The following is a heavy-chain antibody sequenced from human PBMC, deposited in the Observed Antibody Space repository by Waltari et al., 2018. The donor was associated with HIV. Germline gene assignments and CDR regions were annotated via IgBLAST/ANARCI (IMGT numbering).Heavy chain of an antibody. CDR2: INAGNGNT. J-gene: IGHJ4*02. D-gene: IGHD5-12*01. CDR3: ARGRGSGYDWVFDY. Sequence: QVQLVQSGAEVKKPGASVKVSCKASGYTFTSYAMHWVRQAPGQRLEWMGWINAGNGNTKYSQKFQGRVTITRDTSASTAYMELSSLRSEDTAVYYCARGRGSGYDWVFDYWGQGTLVTVSS. V-gene: IGHV1-3*01. CDR1: GYTFTSYA.